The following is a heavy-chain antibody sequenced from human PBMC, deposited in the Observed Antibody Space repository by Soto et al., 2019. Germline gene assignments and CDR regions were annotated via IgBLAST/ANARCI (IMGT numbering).Heavy chain of an antibody. D-gene: IGHD1-26*01. V-gene: IGHV5-51*01. J-gene: IGHJ6*02. CDR3: ARRNPRRGRYSYYYYGMDV. Sequence: GESLQISCKGSGYSFTSYWIGWVRQMPGKGLEWMGIIYPGDSDTRYSPSFQGQVTISADKSISTAYLQWSSLKASDTAMYYCARRNPRRGRYSYYYYGMDVWGQGTTVTVYS. CDR2: IYPGDSDT. CDR1: GYSFTSYW.